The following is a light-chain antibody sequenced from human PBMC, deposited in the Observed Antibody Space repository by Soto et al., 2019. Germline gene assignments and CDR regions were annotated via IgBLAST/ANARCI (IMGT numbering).Light chain of an antibody. J-gene: IGKJ1*01. CDR2: GAS. Sequence: EIVMTQSPATLSVSPGERATLSCRASQSVSSNLAWYQQKPGQAPRILIYGASTRETGIPARFSGSGSGTEFTLTISSLQSEDFAVYYCQQYNNWPRTFGQGTKVDIK. CDR1: QSVSSN. V-gene: IGKV3-15*01. CDR3: QQYNNWPRT.